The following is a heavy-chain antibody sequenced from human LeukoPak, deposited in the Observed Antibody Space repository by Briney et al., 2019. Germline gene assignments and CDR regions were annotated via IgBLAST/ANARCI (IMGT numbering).Heavy chain of an antibody. J-gene: IGHJ6*02. Sequence: SETLSLTCAVYGGSFSGHYWTWIRQTPGKGLEWIGESTHTGSANYNPSLKSRVTVTVDTSKNQFSLNLNSVTAADTAVYYCARRHYDILTGYYSGMDVWGQGTTVTVSS. CDR1: GGSFSGHY. V-gene: IGHV4-34*01. CDR3: ARRHYDILTGYYSGMDV. D-gene: IGHD3-9*01. CDR2: STHTGSA.